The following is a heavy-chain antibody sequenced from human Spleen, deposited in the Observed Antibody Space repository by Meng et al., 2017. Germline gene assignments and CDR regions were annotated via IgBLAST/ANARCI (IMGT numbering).Heavy chain of an antibody. CDR1: GFTFSSYA. V-gene: IGHV3-23*01. CDR2: ISGSGGRT. D-gene: IGHD3-22*01. J-gene: IGHJ4*02. CDR3: AKKVGFDSSGYYSPYFDS. Sequence: GESLKISCAASGFTFSSYAMSWVRQAPGKGLEWVSTISGSGGRTYYADSVKGRFTLSRDNSKNTLYLQMNSLRAEDTAVYYCAKKVGFDSSGYYSPYFDSWGQGTLVTVSS.